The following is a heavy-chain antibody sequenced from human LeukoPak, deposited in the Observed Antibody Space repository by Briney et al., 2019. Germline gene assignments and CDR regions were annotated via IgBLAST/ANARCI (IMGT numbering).Heavy chain of an antibody. D-gene: IGHD3-22*01. CDR1: GFTFSSYA. J-gene: IGHJ4*02. CDR3: AKDYYDSSGYYYVGEDY. V-gene: IGHV3-23*01. CDR2: ISGSGGST. Sequence: GGSLKLSCAASGFTFSSYAMSWVRQAPGKGLEWVSAISGSGGSTYYADSVKGRFTISRDNSKNTLYLQMNSLRAEDTAVYYCAKDYYDSSGYYYVGEDYWGQGTLVTVSS.